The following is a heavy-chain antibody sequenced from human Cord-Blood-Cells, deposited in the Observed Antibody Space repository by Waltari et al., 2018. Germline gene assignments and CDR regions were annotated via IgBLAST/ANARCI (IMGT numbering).Heavy chain of an antibody. CDR3: ATLEYSSSSWAFDI. CDR2: IYYSGST. CDR1: GGSISSYY. Sequence: QVQLQESGPGLVKPSETLSLTCTVSGGSISSYYWSWIRQPPGKGLEWIGYIYYSGSTNSNPSLKSRVTISVDTSKNQFSLKLSSVTAADTAVYYCATLEYSSSSWAFDIWGQGTMVTVSS. V-gene: IGHV4-59*01. D-gene: IGHD6-6*01. J-gene: IGHJ3*02.